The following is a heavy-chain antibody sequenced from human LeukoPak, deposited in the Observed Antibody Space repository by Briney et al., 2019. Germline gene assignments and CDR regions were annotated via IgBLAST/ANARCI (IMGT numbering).Heavy chain of an antibody. CDR2: IYTSGST. V-gene: IGHV4-4*07. Sequence: SETLSLTCTVSGGSISSYYWSWLRQPAGKGLEWLGRIYTSGSTNYKPSLKSRVTISVVTSKTNFSLKLPSVATANTALSSLARGNSGWFDYWGQGTLVTVSS. CDR1: GGSISSYY. CDR3: ARGNSGWFDY. J-gene: IGHJ4*02. D-gene: IGHD6-19*01.